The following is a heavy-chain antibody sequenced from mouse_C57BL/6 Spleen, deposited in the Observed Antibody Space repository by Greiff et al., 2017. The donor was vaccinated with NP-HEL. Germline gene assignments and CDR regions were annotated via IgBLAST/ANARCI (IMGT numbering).Heavy chain of an antibody. D-gene: IGHD2-4*01. V-gene: IGHV1-50*01. CDR3: ARSHYDSGGFAY. J-gene: IGHJ3*01. CDR1: GYTFTSYW. Sequence: QVQLQQPGAELVKPGASVKLSCKASGYTFTSYWMQWVKQRPGQGLEWIGEIDPSDSYTNYNQKFKGKATLTVDTSSSTAYMQLSSLTSEDSAFYYCARSHYDSGGFAYWGQGTLVTVSA. CDR2: IDPSDSYT.